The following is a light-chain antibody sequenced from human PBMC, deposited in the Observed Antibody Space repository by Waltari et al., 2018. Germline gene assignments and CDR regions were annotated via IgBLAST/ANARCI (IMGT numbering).Light chain of an antibody. CDR1: QGISRS. Sequence: DIQMTQSPSSLSASVGDRVTIPWRASQGISRSLNWYQLKTGKAPNLLIHGASSLHSEVPSRFSGSGSGTDFTLTISSLEPEDFATYYCQQCNSIPRTFGQGTKVEIK. CDR2: GAS. V-gene: IGKV1-39*01. J-gene: IGKJ1*01. CDR3: QQCNSIPRT.